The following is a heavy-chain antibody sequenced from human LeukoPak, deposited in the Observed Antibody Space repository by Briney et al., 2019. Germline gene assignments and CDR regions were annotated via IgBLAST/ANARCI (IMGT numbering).Heavy chain of an antibody. CDR1: GYTFTGCY. Sequence: ASVKVSCKASGYTFTGCYMHWVRQAPGQGLEWMGWINPNSGGTNYAQKFQGRVTMTRDTSISTAYMELSRLRSDDTAVYYCEIRLGELSAPIFDYWGQGTLVTVSS. D-gene: IGHD3-16*02. CDR3: EIRLGELSAPIFDY. V-gene: IGHV1-2*02. CDR2: INPNSGGT. J-gene: IGHJ4*02.